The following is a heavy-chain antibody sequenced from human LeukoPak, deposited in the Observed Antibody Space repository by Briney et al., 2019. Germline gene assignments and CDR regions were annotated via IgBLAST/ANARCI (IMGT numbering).Heavy chain of an antibody. CDR2: INSGGRST. D-gene: IGHD5-18*01. V-gene: IGHV3-74*01. CDR1: GFPFSCYW. Sequence: GGSVRLSCAASGFPFSCYWMLWVRQAPGKGLVWVSRINSGGRSTRYAPSVKGRFTISRVSAKDTLYLQINSLSAEDTAVYCCVRNEYSYSFMLAFDIWGLGTRVTVSS. CDR3: VRNEYSYSFMLAFDI. J-gene: IGHJ3*02.